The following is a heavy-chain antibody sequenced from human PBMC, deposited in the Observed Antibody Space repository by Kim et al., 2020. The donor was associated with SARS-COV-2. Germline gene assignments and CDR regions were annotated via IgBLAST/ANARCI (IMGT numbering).Heavy chain of an antibody. D-gene: IGHD6-19*01. V-gene: IGHV3-23*01. Sequence: GGSLRLSCAASGFTFSSYAMSWVRQAPGKGLEWVSAISGSGGSTYYADSVKGRFTISRDNSKNTLYLQMNSLRAEDTAVYYCAKSEPYSSGWSRDYYFDYWGQGTLVTVSS. CDR3: AKSEPYSSGWSRDYYFDY. CDR1: GFTFSSYA. CDR2: ISGSGGST. J-gene: IGHJ4*02.